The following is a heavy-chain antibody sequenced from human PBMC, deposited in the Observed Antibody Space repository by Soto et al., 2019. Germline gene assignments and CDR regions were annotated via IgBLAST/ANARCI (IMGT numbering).Heavy chain of an antibody. Sequence: GGSLRLSCAVSGFTFSSYSMNWVRQAPGKGLEWVSYISSSSSTIYYADSVKGRFTISRDNAKNSLYLQMNSLRDEDTAVYYCARGPLGDTAMDAPDYYYGMDVWGQGTTGTVSS. V-gene: IGHV3-48*02. D-gene: IGHD5-18*01. CDR1: GFTFSSYS. J-gene: IGHJ6*02. CDR2: ISSSSSTI. CDR3: ARGPLGDTAMDAPDYYYGMDV.